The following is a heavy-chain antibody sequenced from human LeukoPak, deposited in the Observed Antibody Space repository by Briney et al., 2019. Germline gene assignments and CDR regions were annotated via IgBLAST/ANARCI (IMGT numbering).Heavy chain of an antibody. V-gene: IGHV3-48*03. CDR1: GFTFSSYE. CDR3: ARDKNYYDSSGRRKVTDY. Sequence: GGSLRLSCAASGFTFSSYEMNWVCQAPGKGLEWVSYISSSGNTIYYADSVKGRFTISRDNAKNSLYLQMNSLRAEDTAIYYCARDKNYYDSSGRRKVTDYWGQGTLVTVSS. D-gene: IGHD3-22*01. CDR2: ISSSGNTI. J-gene: IGHJ4*02.